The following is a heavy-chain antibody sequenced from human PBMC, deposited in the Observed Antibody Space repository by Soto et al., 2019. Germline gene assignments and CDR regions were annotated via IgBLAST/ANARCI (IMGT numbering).Heavy chain of an antibody. CDR2: IYYSGST. V-gene: IGHV4-30-4*01. CDR1: GGSISSGDYY. D-gene: IGHD5-18*01. CDR3: ASIRLGSYGKWDFDY. Sequence: QVQLQESGPGLVKPSPTLSLTCTVSGGSISSGDYYWGWIRQPPGKGLEWTGYIYYSGSTYYNPSLKSRVTISVDTSKNQFSLKLNSVTAADTAVYYCASIRLGSYGKWDFDYLGQGTLVTVSS. J-gene: IGHJ4*02.